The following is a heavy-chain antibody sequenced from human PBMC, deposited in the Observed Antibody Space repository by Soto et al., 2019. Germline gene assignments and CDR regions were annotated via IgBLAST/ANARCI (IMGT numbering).Heavy chain of an antibody. J-gene: IGHJ5*02. V-gene: IGHV1-46*01. CDR3: ARPAGRLANWFDP. CDR1: GYTFTDYR. D-gene: IGHD6-6*01. CDR2: INPSGGST. Sequence: QVQLVQSGVEVKKPGASVKVSCKASGYTFTDYRMIWVGQAPGQGLEWMGIINPSGGSTNYAPNFQCRVTLTRDSFTSTVYMELSNLRSEDTAVYYCARPAGRLANWFDPWGQGTLVTVSS.